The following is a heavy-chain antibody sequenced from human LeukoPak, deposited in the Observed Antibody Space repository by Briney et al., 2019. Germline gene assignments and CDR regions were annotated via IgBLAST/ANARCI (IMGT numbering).Heavy chain of an antibody. J-gene: IGHJ6*02. CDR3: AKGPSDIVVSYYGMDV. V-gene: IGHV3-33*06. CDR1: GFSFGAHG. Sequence: GGSLRLSCATSGFSFGAHGMHWVRRAPGKGLEWVAVIWYDGSNKYYADSVKGRFAISRDNSKNTLYLQMNSLRAEDTAVYYCAKGPSDIVVSYYGMDVWGQGTTVTVSS. D-gene: IGHD5-12*01. CDR2: IWYDGSNK.